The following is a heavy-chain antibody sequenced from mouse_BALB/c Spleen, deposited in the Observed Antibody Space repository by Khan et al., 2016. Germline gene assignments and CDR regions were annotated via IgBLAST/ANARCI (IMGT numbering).Heavy chain of an antibody. CDR3: VRDAYYPYALDY. V-gene: IGHV10-1*02. J-gene: IGHJ4*01. CDR1: GFTFKTYA. Sequence: EVQLVESGGGLVQPKGSLKLSCAASGFTFKTYAMNWGRQAPGKGLEWIARIRSKSNNFATYYADSVKDRFTISRDDSQNMLSLQMNTLQTEDTAMYYCVRDAYYPYALDYWGQGTSVTVSS. CDR2: IRSKSNNFAT. D-gene: IGHD1-1*01.